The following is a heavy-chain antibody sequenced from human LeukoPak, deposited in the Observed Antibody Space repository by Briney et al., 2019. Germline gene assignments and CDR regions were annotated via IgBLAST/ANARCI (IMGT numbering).Heavy chain of an antibody. V-gene: IGHV3-53*01. J-gene: IGHJ4*02. D-gene: IGHD1-14*01. CDR1: GFTVSSNY. Sequence: PGGSLSFYCAAYGFTVSSNYMSWLPPTPGQGLEGVSVIYSRGSTYYADSVKGRFTISRDNSKNTLYLQMNSLRADDTAVYYCASPNRGPSDYWGQGALVTVSS. CDR3: ASPNRGPSDY. CDR2: IYSRGST.